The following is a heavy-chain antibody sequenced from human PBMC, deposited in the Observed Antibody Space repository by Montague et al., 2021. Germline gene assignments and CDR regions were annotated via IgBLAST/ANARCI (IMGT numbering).Heavy chain of an antibody. CDR3: AHTLFGAPYNYLDP. Sequence: PALVKPTQTLTLTCTFSGFSLRTTGVGVGWIRQPPGKALEWLALIYWDDDKRYSPDLKSRLTISKDTAKNQVVLKVTNMDPVDTATYYCAHTLFGAPYNYLDPWGQGMLVTVSS. V-gene: IGHV2-5*02. CDR2: IYWDDDK. CDR1: GFSLRTTGVG. J-gene: IGHJ5*02. D-gene: IGHD5-24*01.